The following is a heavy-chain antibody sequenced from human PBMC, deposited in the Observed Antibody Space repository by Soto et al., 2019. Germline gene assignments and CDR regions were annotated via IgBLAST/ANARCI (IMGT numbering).Heavy chain of an antibody. V-gene: IGHV3-21*06. Sequence: EVQLVESGGGLVKPGGSLRLSCTASGLIFSNYGMNWVRQAAGKRPEWVSAISSGGEYIDYADSVKGRLTISSDNDNNILYLQLTSLGVEDTAVYYCATDGAAGAVMGVWGQGTTVTVSS. CDR1: GLIFSNYG. J-gene: IGHJ6*02. CDR2: ISSGGEYI. D-gene: IGHD6-13*01. CDR3: ATDGAAGAVMGV.